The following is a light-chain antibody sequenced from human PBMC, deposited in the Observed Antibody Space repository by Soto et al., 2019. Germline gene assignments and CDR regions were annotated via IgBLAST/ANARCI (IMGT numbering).Light chain of an antibody. CDR1: QSVSSN. CDR2: GAS. CDR3: QQYNNWPV. V-gene: IGKV3-15*01. J-gene: IGKJ5*01. Sequence: IVMTQSPATLSVSPGERATLSCRASQSVSSNLAWYQQKPGQAPRLLIYGASTRATGIPARFSGSGSGTEFTLTISSLQSEDFAVYYCQQYNNWPVFGQGTRLEI.